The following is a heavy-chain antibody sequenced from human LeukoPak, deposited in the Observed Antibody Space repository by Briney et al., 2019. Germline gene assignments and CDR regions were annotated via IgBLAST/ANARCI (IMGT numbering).Heavy chain of an antibody. CDR3: ARGPHGSYYVFDY. V-gene: IGHV4-59*01. D-gene: IGHD1-26*01. J-gene: IGHJ4*02. CDR2: IYNSGSI. Sequence: SETLSLTCTVSGGSISSYFWSWIPQRPGKGLEWFGYIYNSGSISSNPSLKSRVTVSVDTSKNQLSLKLSSVTAADTAVYYCARGPHGSYYVFDYWGQGTLVTVSS. CDR1: GGSISSYF.